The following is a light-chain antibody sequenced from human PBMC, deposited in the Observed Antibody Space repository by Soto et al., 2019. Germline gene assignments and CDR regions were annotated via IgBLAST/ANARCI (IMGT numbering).Light chain of an antibody. V-gene: IGKV1-5*01. CDR3: QQFHSYSPT. J-gene: IGKJ4*01. CDR1: QSISTW. Sequence: DIQMTQSPSTLSASVGDRVTITCRASQSISTWLAWYQQKPGRAPQLLIYDASSLESGVPSRFSGSGSGTEFTLTISSLQPDDFATYYCQQFHSYSPTFGGGTKVEIK. CDR2: DAS.